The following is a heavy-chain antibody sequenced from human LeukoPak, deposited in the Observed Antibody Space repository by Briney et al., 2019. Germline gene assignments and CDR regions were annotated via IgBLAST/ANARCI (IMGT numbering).Heavy chain of an antibody. CDR1: GGTFSSYA. CDR3: ARDRSITMVRGYFDY. D-gene: IGHD3-10*01. Sequence: SVKVSCKASGGTFSSYAISWVRQAPGQGLEWMGGIIPIFGTANYAQKFQGRVTITADESTSTAYMELSSLRSEDTAVYYCARDRSITMVRGYFDYWGQGALVIVSS. V-gene: IGHV1-69*13. CDR2: IIPIFGTA. J-gene: IGHJ4*02.